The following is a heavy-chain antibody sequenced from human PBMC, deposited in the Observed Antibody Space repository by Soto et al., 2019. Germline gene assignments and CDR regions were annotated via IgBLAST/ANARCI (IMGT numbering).Heavy chain of an antibody. CDR2: ISYSGST. Sequence: SETLSLTCTVSGGSMSSYYWTWLRQSPGRGLEWIGYISYSGSTYYNPSLKSRVTVSADTSKNQFSLRMNSMIAADTAVYYCARADPDASVGYWGQGTLVTVSS. CDR3: ARADPDASVGY. V-gene: IGHV4-59*01. D-gene: IGHD2-15*01. CDR1: GGSMSSYY. J-gene: IGHJ4*02.